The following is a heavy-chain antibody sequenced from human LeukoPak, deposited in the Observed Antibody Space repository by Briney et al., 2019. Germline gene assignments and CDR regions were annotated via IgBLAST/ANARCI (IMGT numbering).Heavy chain of an antibody. CDR2: IGGLGGST. CDR1: GFTFSSYA. Sequence: GGSLRLSCAASGFTFSSYAMSWVRQAPGKGLEWVSSIGGLGGSTFYAVSVKGRFTISRENAKNSLYLLMTSLRAEDTAMYYCARQNTPHGNFDYWGQGTLVTVSS. J-gene: IGHJ4*02. D-gene: IGHD1-26*01. V-gene: IGHV3-23*01. CDR3: ARQNTPHGNFDY.